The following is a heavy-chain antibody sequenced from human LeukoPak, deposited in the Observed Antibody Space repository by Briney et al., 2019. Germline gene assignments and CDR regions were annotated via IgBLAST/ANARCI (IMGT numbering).Heavy chain of an antibody. J-gene: IGHJ4*02. CDR3: AKDWDSSGYYYFDH. CDR1: RFSFSSYG. V-gene: IGHV3-30*18. CDR2: ISDDGCKK. D-gene: IGHD3-22*01. Sequence: GGSLRLSCAASRFSFSSYGMHWVRQAPGKGLEWVAVISDDGCKKYYVDSVKGRFAISRDNSKNTLYLQMNNLRVEDTAVYYCAKDWDSSGYYYFDHWGQGTLVAVSS.